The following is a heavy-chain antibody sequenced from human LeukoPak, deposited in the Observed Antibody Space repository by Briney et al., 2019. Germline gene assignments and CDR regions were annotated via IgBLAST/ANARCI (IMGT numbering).Heavy chain of an antibody. D-gene: IGHD1-7*01. CDR3: AKRITGTLRHFDY. Sequence: GGSLRLSCAASGFTFSSYAMSWVRQAPGKGLEWVSGISGGGASTYYADSVKGRFTISRENSKNTLYLQMNSLRAEDTAVYYCAKRITGTLRHFDYWGQGTLVTVSS. V-gene: IGHV3-23*01. CDR1: GFTFSSYA. CDR2: ISGGGAST. J-gene: IGHJ4*02.